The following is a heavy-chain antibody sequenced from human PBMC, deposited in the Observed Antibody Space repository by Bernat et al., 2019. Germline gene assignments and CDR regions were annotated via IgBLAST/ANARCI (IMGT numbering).Heavy chain of an antibody. J-gene: IGHJ6*02. D-gene: IGHD3-10*02. V-gene: IGHV3-30*18. CDR1: GFTFSSFG. CDR2: ISYDGGNK. Sequence: QVQLVESGGGVVQPGRSLRLSCVASGFTFSSFGMHWVRQAPGKGLEWVAIISYDGGNKYYADSVKGRFTISRDNSKNTLYLQMNSLRAEDTAVYYCAKDLFGELLAATYGMDVWGRWTTVTVSS. CDR3: AKDLFGELLAATYGMDV.